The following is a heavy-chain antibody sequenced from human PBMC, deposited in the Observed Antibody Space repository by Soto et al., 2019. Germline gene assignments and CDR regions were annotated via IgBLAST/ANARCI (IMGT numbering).Heavy chain of an antibody. Sequence: SVKVSCKASGGTFSSYAISWVRQAPGQGLEWMGGIIPIFGTANYAQKLQGRVTITADESTSTAYMELSSLRSEDTAVYYCARVPQYYYDSSGPLGYYYYGMDVWGQGTTVTVSS. D-gene: IGHD3-22*01. CDR3: ARVPQYYYDSSGPLGYYYYGMDV. J-gene: IGHJ6*02. CDR1: GGTFSSYA. CDR2: IIPIFGTA. V-gene: IGHV1-69*13.